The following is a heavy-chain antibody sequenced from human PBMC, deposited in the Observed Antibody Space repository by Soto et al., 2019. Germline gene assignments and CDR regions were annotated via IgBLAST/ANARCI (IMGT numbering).Heavy chain of an antibody. CDR3: ARAWSRVAWYYFAY. Sequence: QVQLVESGGGVVQPGRSLRLSCAASGFTFSSYAMHWVRQAPGKGLEWVAVISYDGSNKYYADSVKGRFTISRDNSKNTLYLQMNSLRAEDTAVYYCARAWSRVAWYYFAYWGQGTLVTVSS. CDR1: GFTFSSYA. CDR2: ISYDGSNK. J-gene: IGHJ4*02. D-gene: IGHD3-3*01. V-gene: IGHV3-30-3*01.